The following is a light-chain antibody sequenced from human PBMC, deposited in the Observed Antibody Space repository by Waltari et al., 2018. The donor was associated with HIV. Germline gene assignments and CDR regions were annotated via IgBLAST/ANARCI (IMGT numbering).Light chain of an antibody. V-gene: IGLV2-14*03. CDR1: SNDIGSSNY. Sequence: QSALTQPASVSGSPGKSITISCTGTSNDIGSSNYVLWHQQHPGEAPKLIIHDVSDRPSGISNRFSGSKSGNTASLTISGLQTEDEADYYCSSYTSSITYVFGSGTRVTVL. J-gene: IGLJ1*01. CDR2: DVS. CDR3: SSYTSSITYV.